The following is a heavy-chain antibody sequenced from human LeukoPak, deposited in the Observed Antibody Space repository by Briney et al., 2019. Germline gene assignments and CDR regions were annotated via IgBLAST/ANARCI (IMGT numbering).Heavy chain of an antibody. D-gene: IGHD6-6*01. CDR1: GGSISSSSFY. J-gene: IGHJ4*02. CDR2: IYYTGST. V-gene: IGHV4-39*07. CDR3: ARAKEGYSSSSGGDY. Sequence: SETLSLTCTVSGGSISSSSFYWGWIRQPPGKGLGWIGVIYYTGSTYYNPSLKSRVTISVDTSKNQFSLELSSVTAADTAVYYWARAKEGYSSSSGGDYWGQGTLVTVSS.